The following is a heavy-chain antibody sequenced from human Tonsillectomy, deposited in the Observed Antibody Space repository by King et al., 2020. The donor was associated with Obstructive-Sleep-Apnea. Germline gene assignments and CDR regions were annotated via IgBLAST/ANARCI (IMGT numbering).Heavy chain of an antibody. J-gene: IGHJ6*02. CDR1: GYSFSRYW. CDR3: ARGHYYDGLDV. CDR2: VSPVDSHT. V-gene: IGHV5-51*01. Sequence: VQLVESGAEVKKPGESLKISCQGSGYSFSRYWIAWVRQMPGKGLEWMGLVSPVDSHTKYSPSFQSQVTISAYKSFSTAYLQWSGLKASDTAMYFCARGHYYDGLDVWGQGTTVTVSS.